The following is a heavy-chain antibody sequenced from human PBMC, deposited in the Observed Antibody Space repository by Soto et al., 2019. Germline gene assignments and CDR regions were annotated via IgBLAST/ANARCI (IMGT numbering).Heavy chain of an antibody. D-gene: IGHD6-19*01. V-gene: IGHV4-4*07. CDR3: ARGVAETHFYTWAKWFEL. J-gene: IGHJ5*02. CDR1: GVSISSFY. CDR2: VYDSGSS. Sequence: WETLCLTCNVSGVSISSFYWTWVRQPSGGGLEWIGRVYDSGSSNYNPSLKTRITMSLHRSRSQFSLSLYSVTAADTAVYYCARGVAETHFYTWAKWFELWGQGILVTVSS.